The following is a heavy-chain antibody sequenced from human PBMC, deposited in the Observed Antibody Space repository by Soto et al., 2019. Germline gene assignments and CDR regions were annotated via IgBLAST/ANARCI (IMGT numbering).Heavy chain of an antibody. CDR1: GGSISSGGYY. CDR2: IYYSGST. D-gene: IGHD3-16*01. Sequence: QVQLQESGPGLVKPSQTLSLTCTVSGGSISSGGYYWCWIRQHPGKGLEWIGYIYYSGSTYYNPSLKGRVTISVDTSKNQFSLKLSSVTAADTAVYYSARDKGAGLVYYGMDVWGQGTTVTVSS. V-gene: IGHV4-31*03. J-gene: IGHJ6*02. CDR3: ARDKGAGLVYYGMDV.